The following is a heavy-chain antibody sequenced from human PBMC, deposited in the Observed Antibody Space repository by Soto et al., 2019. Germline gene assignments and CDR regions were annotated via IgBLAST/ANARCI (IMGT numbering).Heavy chain of an antibody. D-gene: IGHD6-13*01. J-gene: IGHJ2*01. CDR1: GFSLSTSGVG. Sequence: QITLQESGPTLVKPTQTLTLTCTFSGFSLSTSGVGVGWIRQPPVKSLEWRALMYWNDDKRYSPSLKSRLTITKDTSKNQVVLTMTNMDPVYTATYYCAQSPSTWYQRYFDLWGRGTLVTVSS. CDR2: MYWNDDK. CDR3: AQSPSTWYQRYFDL. V-gene: IGHV2-5*01.